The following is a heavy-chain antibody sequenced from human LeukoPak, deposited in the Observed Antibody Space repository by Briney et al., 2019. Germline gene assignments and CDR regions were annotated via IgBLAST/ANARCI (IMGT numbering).Heavy chain of an antibody. CDR2: INWNADST. Sequence: PGGSLRLSCAASGFKFSDYGMSWVRQAPGKGLEWVSGINWNADSTGYADSVKGRFTISKDNAKNSLFLQMNRLRAEDTAMYYCARAILSDPKYYGMDVWGQGTTVTVSS. CDR3: ARAILSDPKYYGMDV. V-gene: IGHV3-20*04. J-gene: IGHJ6*02. CDR1: GFKFSDYG. D-gene: IGHD3-9*01.